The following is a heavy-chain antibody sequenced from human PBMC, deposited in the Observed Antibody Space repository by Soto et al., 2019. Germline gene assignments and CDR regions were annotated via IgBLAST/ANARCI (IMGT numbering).Heavy chain of an antibody. Sequence: RASVKVSCKASGYTFTSYGISWVRQAPGQGLEWMGWISAYNGNTNYAQKLQGRVTMTTDTSTSTAYMGLRSLRSDDTAVYHCARKVYSSGPRRLDYWGQGTLVTVS. D-gene: IGHD6-19*01. CDR2: ISAYNGNT. J-gene: IGHJ4*02. CDR1: GYTFTSYG. V-gene: IGHV1-18*01. CDR3: ARKVYSSGPRRLDY.